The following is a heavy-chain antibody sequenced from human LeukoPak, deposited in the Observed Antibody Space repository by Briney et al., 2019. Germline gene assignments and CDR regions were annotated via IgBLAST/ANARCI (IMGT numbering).Heavy chain of an antibody. D-gene: IGHD3-10*01. CDR1: GLTVSSNY. V-gene: IGHV3-53*05. CDR2: MYTGGTT. Sequence: GGSLRLSCEASGLTVSSNYMTWVRQAPGKGLEWVSVMYTGGTTSYADSVKGRFTISRDNSKNTLYLQMNSLRAEDTAVYYCARDSRLWFGELSHLPTFDYWGQGTLVTVSS. CDR3: ARDSRLWFGELSHLPTFDY. J-gene: IGHJ4*02.